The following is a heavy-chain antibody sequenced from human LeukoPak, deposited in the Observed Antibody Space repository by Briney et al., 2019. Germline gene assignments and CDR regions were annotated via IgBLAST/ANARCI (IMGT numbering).Heavy chain of an antibody. Sequence: GGSLRLSCAASGFTFSNYGIHWVRQAPGKGLEWVTVVPSNGGTKYYSDSVKGRFTISRDNSKNTLYLQMNSLRTEDTAVYYCAREGLGPSFSAWFDPWGQGTLVTVSS. J-gene: IGHJ5*02. CDR3: AREGLGPSFSAWFDP. CDR1: GFTFSNYG. V-gene: IGHV3-30*03. D-gene: IGHD3/OR15-3a*01. CDR2: VPSNGGTK.